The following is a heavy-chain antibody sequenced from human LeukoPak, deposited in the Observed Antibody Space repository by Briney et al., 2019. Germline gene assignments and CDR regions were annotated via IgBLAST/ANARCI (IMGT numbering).Heavy chain of an antibody. V-gene: IGHV3-23*01. Sequence: GGSLRLSCAASGFTFSSYAMSWVRQAPGKGLEWVSAISGSGGSTYCADSVKGRFTISRDNSKNTLYLQMNSLRAEDTAVYYCAKEGYYDSSGYYYGMDVWGQGTTVTVSS. CDR3: AKEGYYDSSGYYYGMDV. J-gene: IGHJ6*02. CDR2: ISGSGGST. D-gene: IGHD3-22*01. CDR1: GFTFSSYA.